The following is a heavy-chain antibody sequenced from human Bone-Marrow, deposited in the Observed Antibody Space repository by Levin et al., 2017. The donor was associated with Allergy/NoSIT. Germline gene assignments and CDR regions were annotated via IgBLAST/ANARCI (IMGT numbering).Heavy chain of an antibody. CDR2: ISSTNSYI. V-gene: IGHV3-21*06. Sequence: PGGSLRLSCEASGFTFSTYAMNWVRQAPGKGLEWVSSISSTNSYIYYADSVKGRFTISRDNAKSSMFLHMNSLRAEDTAVYYCTRDQGSCSGGSCYRGYAFDIWGQGTMVNISS. CDR1: GFTFSTYA. J-gene: IGHJ3*02. D-gene: IGHD2-15*01. CDR3: TRDQGSCSGGSCYRGYAFDI.